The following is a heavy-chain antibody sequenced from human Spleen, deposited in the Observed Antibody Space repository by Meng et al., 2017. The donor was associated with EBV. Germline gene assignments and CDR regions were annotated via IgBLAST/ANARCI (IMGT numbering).Heavy chain of an antibody. Sequence: VQFGAEVKKPGSSVCTSCKTSGGTLSRDAISWVRQAPGQGLEWMGGLIPMLGAPNYAQKFQDRVTIIADKSTSIHYMELSSLRSDDTAVYYCASESGRGYTPDYWGQGTLVTVSS. CDR1: GGTLSRDA. J-gene: IGHJ4*02. V-gene: IGHV1-69*06. D-gene: IGHD3-10*01. CDR2: LIPMLGAP. CDR3: ASESGRGYTPDY.